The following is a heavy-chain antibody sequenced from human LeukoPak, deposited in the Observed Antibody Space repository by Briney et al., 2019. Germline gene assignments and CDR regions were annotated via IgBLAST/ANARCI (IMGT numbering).Heavy chain of an antibody. D-gene: IGHD3-22*01. CDR2: ICYSGRT. CDR1: GDSVSRSDSY. V-gene: IGHV4-39*01. CDR3: ARRRYYDGSGYLE. Sequence: SETLSLTCSVSGDSVSRSDSYWDWIRQPPGKGLEWIGTICYSGRTYYSPSLKSRVTMSVDPSNNQFSLTLRPVTAADTAVYYCARRRYYDGSGYLEWGQGTLLSVSS. J-gene: IGHJ1*01.